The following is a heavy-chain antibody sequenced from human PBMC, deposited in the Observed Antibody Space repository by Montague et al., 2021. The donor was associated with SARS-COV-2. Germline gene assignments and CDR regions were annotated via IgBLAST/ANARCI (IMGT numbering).Heavy chain of an antibody. V-gene: IGHV4-59*09. CDR3: ARGSVSMGNAFDI. CDR2: SGST. J-gene: IGHJ3*02. Sequence: SGSTNYNPSLKSRVTISVDTSKNQFSLKLSSVTAADTAIYYCARGSVSMGNAFDIWGQGTMVDVSS. D-gene: IGHD5/OR15-5a*01.